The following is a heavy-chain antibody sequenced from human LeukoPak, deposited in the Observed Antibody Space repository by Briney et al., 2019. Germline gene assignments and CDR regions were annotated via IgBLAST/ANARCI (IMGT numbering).Heavy chain of an antibody. J-gene: IGHJ4*02. CDR3: ARARNRYFDY. CDR1: GFTFSSYG. D-gene: IGHD2/OR15-2a*01. Sequence: PGGSLRLSCAASGFTFSSYGMHWVRQAPGKGLEWVAVIWYDGSNKYYADSVKGRFTISRDNAKNSLYLQMNSLRAEDTAVYYCARARNRYFDYWGQGTLVTVSS. V-gene: IGHV3-33*03. CDR2: IWYDGSNK.